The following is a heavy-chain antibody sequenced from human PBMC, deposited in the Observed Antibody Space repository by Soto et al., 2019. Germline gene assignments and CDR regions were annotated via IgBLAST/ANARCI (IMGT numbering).Heavy chain of an antibody. V-gene: IGHV3-7*03. CDR2: IKQDGSEK. D-gene: IGHD3-10*01. J-gene: IGHJ5*02. CDR3: AKNSGWFNT. Sequence: GGSLRLSCAASGFTFSSYWMSWVRQAPGKGLEWVANIKQDGSEKYYVDSVKGRLTISRDNAKNSLYLQMNSLRADDTALYFCAKNSGWFNTWGQGALVTVSS. CDR1: GFTFSSYW.